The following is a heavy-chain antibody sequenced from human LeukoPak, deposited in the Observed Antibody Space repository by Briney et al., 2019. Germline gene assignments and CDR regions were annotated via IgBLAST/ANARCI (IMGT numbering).Heavy chain of an antibody. J-gene: IGHJ4*02. V-gene: IGHV1-24*01. CDR1: GYTLTELS. CDR2: FDPEDGET. Sequence: ASVKVSCKVSGYTLTELSMHWVRRAPRKGLEWMGGFDPEDGETIYAQKFQGRVTMTEDTSTDTAYMELSSLRSEDTAVYYCATVDGNGVEYFDYWGQGTLVTVSS. D-gene: IGHD2-8*01. CDR3: ATVDGNGVEYFDY.